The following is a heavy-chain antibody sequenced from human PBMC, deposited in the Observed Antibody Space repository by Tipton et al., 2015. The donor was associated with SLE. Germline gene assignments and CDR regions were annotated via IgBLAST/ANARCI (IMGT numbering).Heavy chain of an antibody. CDR2: VHISGST. CDR1: GGSISSGNYY. D-gene: IGHD6-13*01. J-gene: IGHJ3*02. Sequence: TLSLTCTVSGGSISSGNYYWGWIRQPAGKALEWIGRVHISGSTNYNPSLKSRVTISVDTSKNQFSLTLSSVTAADTALYYRARLVAPSGSSYAFDIWGQGTMVTVSS. CDR3: ARLVAPSGSSYAFDI. V-gene: IGHV4-61*02.